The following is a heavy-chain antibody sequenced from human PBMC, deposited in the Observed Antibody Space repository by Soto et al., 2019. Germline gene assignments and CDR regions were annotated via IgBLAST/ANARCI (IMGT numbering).Heavy chain of an antibody. J-gene: IGHJ4*02. CDR3: ARISQGTYCRGGNCYSDY. Sequence: EVQLVESGGDLVQPGGSLRLSCAASGFTFSSYWMHWVRQDPEKGLVWVSRINGDGISTRYADSVKGRFTISRDNAKDTLYLHMNSLGAEDTAVYYCARISQGTYCRGGNCYSDYWGQGTLVTVSS. CDR1: GFTFSSYW. CDR2: INGDGIST. D-gene: IGHD2-15*01. V-gene: IGHV3-74*01.